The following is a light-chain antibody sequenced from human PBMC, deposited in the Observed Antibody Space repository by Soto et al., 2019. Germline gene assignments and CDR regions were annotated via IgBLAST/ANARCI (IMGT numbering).Light chain of an antibody. Sequence: QSVLTQPASLSGSPGQSHPIPCPGTSSDVGGYDYVSWYQQHPGKAPKLMIYDVTNRPSGVSNRFSGSKSGNTASLTISGLQAEDEADYYCISYASINTYVFGTGTKVTVL. CDR2: DVT. CDR3: ISYASINTYV. CDR1: SSDVGGYDY. J-gene: IGLJ1*01. V-gene: IGLV2-14*01.